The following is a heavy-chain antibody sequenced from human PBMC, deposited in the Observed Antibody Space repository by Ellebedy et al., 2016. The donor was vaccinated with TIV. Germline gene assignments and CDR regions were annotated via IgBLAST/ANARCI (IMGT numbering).Heavy chain of an antibody. D-gene: IGHD6-19*01. J-gene: IGHJ5*02. CDR2: IYYSGST. CDR3: ARGSGWYDPFYL. CDR1: GGSISALTYH. Sequence: MPSETLSLTCNVSGGSISALTYHRGWVRQHPGKGLEWIGFIYYSGSTYSNPSLSSRVTMSVDTSKNQFSLNLTSVTAADTAMYYCARGSGWYDPFYLWGQGTLVTVSS. V-gene: IGHV4-31*03.